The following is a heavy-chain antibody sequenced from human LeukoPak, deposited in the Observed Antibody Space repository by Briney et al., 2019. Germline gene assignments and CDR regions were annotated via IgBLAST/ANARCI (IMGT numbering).Heavy chain of an antibody. Sequence: GGSLRLSCGASGFTFSSYSMNWVRQAPRKGLEWVSSISSSSSYIYYADSVKGRFTISRDNAKNSLYMQMNSLRAEDTAVYYCARAHAATADYRGQGTLVTVSS. D-gene: IGHD6-13*01. CDR3: ARAHAATADY. CDR1: GFTFSSYS. V-gene: IGHV3-21*01. CDR2: ISSSSSYI. J-gene: IGHJ4*02.